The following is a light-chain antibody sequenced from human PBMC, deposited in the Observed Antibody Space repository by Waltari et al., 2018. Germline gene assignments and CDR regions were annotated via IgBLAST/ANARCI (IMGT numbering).Light chain of an antibody. CDR3: SSYTSDTTHVV. V-gene: IGLV2-23*02. Sequence: QSALTQPASVSGSPGQSITISCTGTSTDIGSFGLVSWYQQHPGRAPTRIIYDVTRRPAGASVRLFGAKSGNTASLTISGLLAEDEADYYCSSYTSDTTHVVFGGGTKLTVL. CDR2: DVT. J-gene: IGLJ2*01. CDR1: STDIGSFGL.